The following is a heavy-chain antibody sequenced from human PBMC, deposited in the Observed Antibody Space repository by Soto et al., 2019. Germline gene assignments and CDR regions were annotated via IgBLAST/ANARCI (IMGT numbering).Heavy chain of an antibody. CDR2: IYSGGST. CDR1: GFTVSSNY. D-gene: IGHD6-6*01. CDR3: ARPAIEYSSSFYYYYMDV. V-gene: IGHV3-53*04. Sequence: GGSLRLSCAASGFTVSSNYMSWVRQAPGKGLEWVSVIYSGGSTYYADSVKGRFTISRHNSKNTLYLQMNSLRAEDTAVYYCARPAIEYSSSFYYYYMDVWGKGTTVTVSS. J-gene: IGHJ6*03.